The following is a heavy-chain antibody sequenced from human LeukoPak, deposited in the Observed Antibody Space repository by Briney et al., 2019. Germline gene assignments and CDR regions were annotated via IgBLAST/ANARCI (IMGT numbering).Heavy chain of an antibody. D-gene: IGHD6-13*01. V-gene: IGHV3-48*03. Sequence: GGSLRLSCAASGFTFSDYEMNWVRQAPGRGLEWVSYITSGGKTIHYADFAKGRFTISRDNAKNSLYLQMNSLRDEDAAVYYCARDWEVATIAAAALGYWGQGTRFTVSS. CDR1: GFTFSDYE. CDR3: ARDWEVATIAAAALGY. CDR2: ITSGGKTI. J-gene: IGHJ4*02.